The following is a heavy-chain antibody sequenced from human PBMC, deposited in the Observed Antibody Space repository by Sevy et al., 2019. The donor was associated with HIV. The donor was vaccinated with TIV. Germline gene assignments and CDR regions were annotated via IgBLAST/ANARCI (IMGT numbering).Heavy chain of an antibody. D-gene: IGHD6-13*01. CDR1: GFTFSSYA. CDR2: ISGSGGST. Sequence: GGSLRLSCAASGFTFSSYAMSWVRQAPGKGLEWVSAISGSGGSTYYADSVKGRFTISRDNSKNTLYLQMNSLRAEDTAVYYRAKDLFSGIAAAGTCDYWGQGTLVTVSS. J-gene: IGHJ4*02. CDR3: AKDLFSGIAAAGTCDY. V-gene: IGHV3-23*01.